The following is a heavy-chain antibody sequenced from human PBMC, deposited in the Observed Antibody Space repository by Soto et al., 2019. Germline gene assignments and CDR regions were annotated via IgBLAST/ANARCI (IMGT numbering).Heavy chain of an antibody. CDR3: ARVKRFFGVVIEVWFDP. V-gene: IGHV1-18*01. J-gene: IGHJ5*02. Sequence: ASVKVSCKASGYTFTSYGISWVRQAPGQGLEWMGWISAYNGNTNYAQKLQGRVTMTTDTSTSTAYMELRSLRSDDTAVSYCARVKRFFGVVIEVWFDPWGQGTLVTVSS. CDR1: GYTFTSYG. CDR2: ISAYNGNT. D-gene: IGHD3-3*01.